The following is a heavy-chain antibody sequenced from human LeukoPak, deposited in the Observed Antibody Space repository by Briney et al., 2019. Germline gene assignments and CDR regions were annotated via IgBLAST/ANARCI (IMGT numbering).Heavy chain of an antibody. J-gene: IGHJ2*01. CDR3: ARGRGVYGYWYFDL. D-gene: IGHD2-15*01. CDR1: GFTFSSYV. CDR2: ISGNGRNT. Sequence: PGGSLRLSCAASGFTFSSYVMSWVRQAPGKGLEWVSTISGNGRNTYYADSVKGRFTNSRDNSKITVYLEMNSLRAEDTAVYYCARGRGVYGYWYFDLWGRGTLVTVSS. V-gene: IGHV3-23*01.